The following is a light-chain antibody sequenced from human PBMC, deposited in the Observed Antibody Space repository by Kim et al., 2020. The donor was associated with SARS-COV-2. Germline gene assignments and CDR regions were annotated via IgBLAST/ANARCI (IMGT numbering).Light chain of an antibody. V-gene: IGLV3-1*01. Sequence: SYELTQPPSVSVSPGQTASITCSGDKLGDKYACWYRQKPGQSPVLVIYQDSKRPSGIPERFSGSNSGNTATLTISGTQAMDEADYYCQAWDSYVVFGGGTQLTVL. CDR1: KLGDKY. CDR2: QDS. CDR3: QAWDSYVV. J-gene: IGLJ2*01.